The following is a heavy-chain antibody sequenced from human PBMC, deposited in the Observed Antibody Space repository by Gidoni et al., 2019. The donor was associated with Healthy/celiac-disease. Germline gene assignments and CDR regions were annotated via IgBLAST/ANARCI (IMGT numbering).Heavy chain of an antibody. CDR2: ISWNSGSI. D-gene: IGHD3-9*01. CDR3: AKDRSPFYDILTGPNPDFDY. V-gene: IGHV3-9*01. CDR1: GFTFDDYA. J-gene: IGHJ4*02. Sequence: SGFTFDDYAMHWVRQAPGKGLEWVSGISWNSGSIGYADSVKGRFTISRDNAKNSLYLQMNSLRAEDTALYYCAKDRSPFYDILTGPNPDFDYWGQGTLVTVSS.